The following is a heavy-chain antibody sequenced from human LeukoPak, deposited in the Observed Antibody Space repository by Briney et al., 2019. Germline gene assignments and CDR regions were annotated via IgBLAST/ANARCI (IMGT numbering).Heavy chain of an antibody. D-gene: IGHD2/OR15-2a*01. V-gene: IGHV3-23*01. CDR3: AKDIGVVLLIREALFDY. CDR1: GFTFSSYA. J-gene: IGHJ4*02. Sequence: GGSLRLSCAASGFTFSSYAMTWVRQAPGKGLEWVSGLSGGGDTTYYADSVKGRFTISRDNSKNTVYLQLNSLRAEDTAVCYCAKDIGVVLLIREALFDYWGQGTLVTVSS. CDR2: LSGGGDTT.